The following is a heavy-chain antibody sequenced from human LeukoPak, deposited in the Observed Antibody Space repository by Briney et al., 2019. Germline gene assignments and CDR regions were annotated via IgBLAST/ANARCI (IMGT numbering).Heavy chain of an antibody. D-gene: IGHD2/OR15-2a*01. CDR3: ARVKDYLFWRRGYFDY. CDR1: GFTFSSYW. J-gene: IGHJ4*02. V-gene: IGHV3-7*01. Sequence: PGGSLRLSCAASGFTFSSYWMSWVRQAPGKGLEWVANIKQDGSEKYYVDSVKGRFTISRDNAKNSLYLQMNSLRAEDTAVYYCARVKDYLFWRRGYFDYWGQGTLVTVSS. CDR2: IKQDGSEK.